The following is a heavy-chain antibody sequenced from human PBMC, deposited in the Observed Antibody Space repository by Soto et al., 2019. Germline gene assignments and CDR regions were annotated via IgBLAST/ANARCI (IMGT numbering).Heavy chain of an antibody. V-gene: IGHV3-23*01. D-gene: IGHD6-19*01. J-gene: IGHJ4*02. CDR3: ARDSSAWPNYFDS. CDR1: GFTFGDYA. CDR2: FSGRSGDT. Sequence: GGSLRLSCTASGFTFGDYAMSWFRQAPGKGLEWVSSFSGRSGDTYYAASVKGRFTISGDSSKNTVILQMNNLRADDTALYYCARDSSAWPNYFDSWGQGIQVTVSS.